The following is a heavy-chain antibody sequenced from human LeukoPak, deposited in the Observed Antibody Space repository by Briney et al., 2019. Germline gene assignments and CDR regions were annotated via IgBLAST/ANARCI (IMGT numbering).Heavy chain of an antibody. J-gene: IGHJ6*02. D-gene: IGHD4-17*01. V-gene: IGHV1-24*01. CDR3: ATLTVTTQGGELNYYYGMDV. Sequence: ASVKVSCKVSGYTLTELSMHWVRQPPGKGLEWMGGFDPEDGETIYAQKFQGRVTMTEDTSTDTAYMELSSLRSEDTAVYYCATLTVTTQGGELNYYYGMDVWGQGTTVTVSS. CDR1: GYTLTELS. CDR2: FDPEDGET.